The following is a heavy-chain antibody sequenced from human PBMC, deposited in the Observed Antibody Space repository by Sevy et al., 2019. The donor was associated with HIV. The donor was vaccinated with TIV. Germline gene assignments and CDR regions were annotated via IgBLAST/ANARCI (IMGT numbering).Heavy chain of an antibody. D-gene: IGHD6-13*01. CDR1: GFTFSDHY. V-gene: IGHV3-72*01. J-gene: IGHJ4*02. CDR2: TRNKADGYTT. Sequence: GGSLRLSCAASGFTFSDHYMEWVRQAPGKGLEWVGRTRNKADGYTTEYAASVKGRFTISRDDSENSLYLKMNSLKTEDTAVYNCSTHAGIAAAGRVFDYWGQGALVTVSS. CDR3: STHAGIAAAGRVFDY.